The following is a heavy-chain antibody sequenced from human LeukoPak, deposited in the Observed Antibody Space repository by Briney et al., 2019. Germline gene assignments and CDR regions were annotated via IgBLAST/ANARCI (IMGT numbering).Heavy chain of an antibody. CDR2: IYSSGTS. CDR3: ARGQKFSFYMDV. Sequence: SEPLSLTCTVSGGSIRSHYWSWVRQPPGKGLEWIGYIYSSGTSNYNPSFTTRATISLDTSKNQLSLRLNSVTAADTALYYCARGQKFSFYMDVWGKGTTVTVSS. J-gene: IGHJ6*03. V-gene: IGHV4-59*11. CDR1: GGSIRSHY.